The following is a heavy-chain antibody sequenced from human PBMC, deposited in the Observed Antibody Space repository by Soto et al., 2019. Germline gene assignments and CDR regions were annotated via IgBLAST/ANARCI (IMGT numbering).Heavy chain of an antibody. CDR1: GYTFTSYY. D-gene: IGHD3-22*01. V-gene: IGHV1-46*01. CDR2: INPSGGST. Sequence: QVQLVQSGAEVKKPGASVKVSCKASGYTFTSYYMHWVRQAPGQGLEWMGIINPSGGSTSYAQKFQGRVTMTRDTSTSTVYMELSSLRSEDTAVYYCARGYYYDSSGYYYGMDVWGQGTTVTVSS. CDR3: ARGYYYDSSGYYYGMDV. J-gene: IGHJ6*02.